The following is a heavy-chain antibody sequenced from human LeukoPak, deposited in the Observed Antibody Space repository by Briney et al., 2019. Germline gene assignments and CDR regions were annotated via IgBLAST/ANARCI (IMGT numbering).Heavy chain of an antibody. CDR1: GGTFSCYA. D-gene: IGHD6-19*01. CDR2: IIPIFGTA. J-gene: IGHJ3*02. V-gene: IGHV1-69*13. Sequence: SVKVSCKASGGTFSCYAISWVRQAPGQGLEWMGGIIPIFGTANYAQKFQGRVTITADESTSTAYMELSSLRSEDTAVYYCARDPYSSGWYKSGYAFDIWGQGTMVTVSS. CDR3: ARDPYSSGWYKSGYAFDI.